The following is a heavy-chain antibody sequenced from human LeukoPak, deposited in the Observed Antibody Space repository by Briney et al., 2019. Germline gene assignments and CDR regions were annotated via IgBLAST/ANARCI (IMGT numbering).Heavy chain of an antibody. CDR3: ATDKGGPGTTFHDPFDN. CDR1: GHTLSEIS. J-gene: IGHJ3*02. D-gene: IGHD1-7*01. CDR2: FDLEDGET. Sequence: ASVKVSCKVSGHTLSEISMHWVRQAPGKGLEWMGSFDLEDGETMYAENFQGRFTMTEDTSRDTAYMELSSLRSEDTAVYSCATDKGGPGTTFHDPFDNWGQGTMVTVSS. V-gene: IGHV1-24*01.